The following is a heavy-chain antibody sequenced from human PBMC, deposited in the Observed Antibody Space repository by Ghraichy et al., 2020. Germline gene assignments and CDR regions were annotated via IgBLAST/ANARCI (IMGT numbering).Heavy chain of an antibody. D-gene: IGHD2-21*02. CDR3: VKGGCSGDCYSYWFDP. CDR1: GDSIRNYY. Sequence: SETLSLTCTVSGDSIRNYYWSWIRQPAGKGLEWIGRIYTSGSKNYTKTNLSLKSRVIMSVDTAKNQFSLSLTSVTAADTAVYYCVKGGCSGDCYSYWFDPWGQGALVTV. CDR2: IYTSGSK. V-gene: IGHV4-4*07. J-gene: IGHJ5*02.